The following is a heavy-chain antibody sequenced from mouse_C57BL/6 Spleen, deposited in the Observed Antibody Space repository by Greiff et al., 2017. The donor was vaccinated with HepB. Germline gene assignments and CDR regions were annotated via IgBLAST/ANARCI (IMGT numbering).Heavy chain of an antibody. CDR3: ARGGTYYQGFAY. Sequence: VQLQESGSELRSPGSSVKLSCKDFDSEVFPIAYMSWVRQKPGHGFEWIGGILPSIGRTIYGEKFEDKATLDADTLSNTAYLELNSLTSEDSAIYYCARGGTYYQGFAYWGQGTLVTVSA. V-gene: IGHV15-2*01. D-gene: IGHD2-10*01. CDR1: DSEVFPIAY. J-gene: IGHJ3*01. CDR2: ILPSIGRT.